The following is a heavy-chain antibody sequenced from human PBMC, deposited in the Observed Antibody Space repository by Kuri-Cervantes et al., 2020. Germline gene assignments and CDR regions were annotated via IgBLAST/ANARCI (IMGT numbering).Heavy chain of an antibody. D-gene: IGHD3-9*01. CDR2: INPNSGDT. CDR3: ARGDVLRYFDWFSTNYYYYYGMDV. CDR1: GYTFTGYY. Sequence: ASVKVSCKASGYTFTGYYIHWVRQAPGQGLEWMGWINPNSGDTNYAQKFQGRVTMTRDTSISTAYMELNRLTSDDTAVYYCARGDVLRYFDWFSTNYYYYYGMDVWGQGTTVTVSS. V-gene: IGHV1-2*02. J-gene: IGHJ6*02.